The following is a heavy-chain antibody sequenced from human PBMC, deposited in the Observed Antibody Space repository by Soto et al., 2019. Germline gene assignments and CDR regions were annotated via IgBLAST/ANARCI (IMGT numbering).Heavy chain of an antibody. V-gene: IGHV4-59*01. D-gene: IGHD3-10*01. Sequence: NPSETLSLTCTVSGGSISSYYWSWIRQPPGKGLEWIGYIYYSGSTNYNPSLKSRVTISVDTSKNQFSLKLSSVTAADTAVYYCARGGYYGSGSYYTRSYYYYGMDVWGQGTTVTVSS. CDR3: ARGGYYGSGSYYTRSYYYYGMDV. J-gene: IGHJ6*02. CDR1: GGSISSYY. CDR2: IYYSGST.